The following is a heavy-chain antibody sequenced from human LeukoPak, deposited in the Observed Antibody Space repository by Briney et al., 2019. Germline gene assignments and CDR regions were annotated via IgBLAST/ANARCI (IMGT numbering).Heavy chain of an antibody. J-gene: IGHJ4*02. V-gene: IGHV4-61*02. CDR3: ARQYDFWSGYSLDY. D-gene: IGHD3-3*01. CDR2: IYTSGST. CDR1: GGSISSGSYY. Sequence: SHTLSLTCTVTGGSISSGSYYSSWIRQPAGKGLEWIGRIYTSGSTDYHPSLKSRVTISVGTSKNQFSLKLSSVTAADTAVYYCARQYDFWSGYSLDYWGQGTLVSVSS.